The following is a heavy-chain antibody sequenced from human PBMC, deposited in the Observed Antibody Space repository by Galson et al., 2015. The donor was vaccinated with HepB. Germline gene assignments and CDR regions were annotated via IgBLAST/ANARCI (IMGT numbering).Heavy chain of an antibody. D-gene: IGHD2-21*01. Sequence: SVKVSCKASGYTFTGYYMHWVRQAPGQGLEWMGWINPNSGGTNYAQKFQGRVTMTRDTSISTAYMELSRLRSDDTAVYYCAREEYCGGDCYGGVAFDIWGQGTMVTVSS. CDR2: INPNSGGT. CDR1: GYTFTGYY. J-gene: IGHJ3*02. V-gene: IGHV1-2*02. CDR3: AREEYCGGDCYGGVAFDI.